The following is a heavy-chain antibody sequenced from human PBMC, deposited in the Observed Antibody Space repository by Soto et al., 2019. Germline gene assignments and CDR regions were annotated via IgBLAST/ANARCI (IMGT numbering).Heavy chain of an antibody. V-gene: IGHV3-30-3*01. CDR3: ARDRLPLVITEVFDY. CDR2: ISYDGSNK. D-gene: IGHD3-22*01. J-gene: IGHJ4*02. Sequence: QVQLVESGGGVVQPGRSLRLSCAASGFTFSSYAMHWVRQAPGKGLEWVAVISYDGSNKYYADSVKGRFTITRDNSKNTLYLQMNSLGAEDTAVYYCARDRLPLVITEVFDYWGQGTLVTVSS. CDR1: GFTFSSYA.